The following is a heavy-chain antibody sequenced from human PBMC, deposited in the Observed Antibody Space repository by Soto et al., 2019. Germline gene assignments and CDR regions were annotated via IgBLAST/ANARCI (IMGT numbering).Heavy chain of an antibody. CDR1: GFTFSSYS. V-gene: IGHV3-21*01. J-gene: IGHJ6*02. Sequence: EVQLVESGGGLVKPGGSLRLSCAAYGFTFSSYSMNWVRQAPGKGLEWVSSISSSSSYIYYADSVKGRFTISRDNAKNSLYLQMNSLRAEDTAVYYCARTTRSSSSGFYYYYGMDVWGQGTTVTVSS. CDR3: ARTTRSSSSGFYYYYGMDV. CDR2: ISSSSSYI. D-gene: IGHD6-6*01.